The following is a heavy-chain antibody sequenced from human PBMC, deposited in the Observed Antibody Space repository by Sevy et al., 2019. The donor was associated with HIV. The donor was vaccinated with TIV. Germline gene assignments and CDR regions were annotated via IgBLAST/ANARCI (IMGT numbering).Heavy chain of an antibody. D-gene: IGHD2-8*01. CDR1: GFTFSKYS. J-gene: IGHJ4*02. V-gene: IGHV3-23*01. CDR3: AREGCTKPHDY. Sequence: GGSLRLSCAASGFTFSKYSMSWVHQPPGKGLEWVSTLSFGCGEINYADSVKGRFTISRDNSKSSVYLQMNNLRPEDTAVYYCAREGCTKPHDYCGQGTLVTVSS. CDR2: LSFGCGEI.